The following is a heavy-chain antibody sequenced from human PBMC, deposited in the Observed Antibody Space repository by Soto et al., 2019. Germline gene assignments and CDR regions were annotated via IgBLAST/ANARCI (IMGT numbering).Heavy chain of an antibody. CDR1: GFTFSSYG. Sequence: QVQLVESGGGVVQPGRSLRLSCAASGFTFSSYGMHWVRQAPGKGLEWVAVISYDGSNKYYADSVKGRFTISRDNSKNTLYLQMNSLRAEDTAVYYCAKDLRDSNAPYYYYYYGMDVWGQGTTVTVSS. J-gene: IGHJ6*02. V-gene: IGHV3-30*18. D-gene: IGHD4-4*01. CDR2: ISYDGSNK. CDR3: AKDLRDSNAPYYYYYYGMDV.